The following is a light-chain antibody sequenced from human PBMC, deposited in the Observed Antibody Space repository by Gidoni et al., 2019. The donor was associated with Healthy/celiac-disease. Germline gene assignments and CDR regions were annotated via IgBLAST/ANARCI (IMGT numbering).Light chain of an antibody. J-gene: IGKJ4*01. CDR1: QSVSSSY. V-gene: IGKV3-20*01. Sequence: EIVLTQSPGTLSLSPGERATLSCRASQSVSSSYLAWYQQKPGQAPRLLIYGASSGSVTDFTLTISRLEPEDFAVYYCQQYGSSPPVTFGGGTKVEIK. CDR3: QQYGSSPPVT. CDR2: GAS.